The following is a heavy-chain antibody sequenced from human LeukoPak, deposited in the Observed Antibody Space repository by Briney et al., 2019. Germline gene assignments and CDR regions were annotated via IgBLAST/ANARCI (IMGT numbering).Heavy chain of an antibody. J-gene: IGHJ6*02. V-gene: IGHV1-2*02. CDR1: GYTFTGYY. D-gene: IGHD3-10*01. Sequence: ASVKVSCKASGYTFTGYYMHWVRQAPGQGLEWMGWINPNSGGTNYAQKFQGRVTMTRDTSISTAYMELSRLRSDDTAVYYCARFPPRYYGSGLSQHYGMDVWGQGTTVTVSS. CDR3: ARFPPRYYGSGLSQHYGMDV. CDR2: INPNSGGT.